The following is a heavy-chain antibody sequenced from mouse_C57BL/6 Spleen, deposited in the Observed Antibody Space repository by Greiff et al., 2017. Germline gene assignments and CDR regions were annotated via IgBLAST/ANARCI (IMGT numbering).Heavy chain of an antibody. Sequence: VQLQQSVAELVRPGASVKLSCTASGFNITNTYMHWVKQRPEQGLEWIGRIDPANGHTKYAPKFQGKATITADTSSNTAYLQLSSLTSEDTAIYYCARGDDDWAGFAYWGQGTLVTVSA. CDR3: ARGDDDWAGFAY. J-gene: IGHJ3*01. V-gene: IGHV14-3*01. CDR2: IDPANGHT. D-gene: IGHD2-4*01. CDR1: GFNITNTY.